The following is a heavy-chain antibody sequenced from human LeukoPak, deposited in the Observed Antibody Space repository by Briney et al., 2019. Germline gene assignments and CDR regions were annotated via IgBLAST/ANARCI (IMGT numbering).Heavy chain of an antibody. J-gene: IGHJ6*02. D-gene: IGHD2-2*01. V-gene: IGHV3-23*01. CDR2: ISGSGGST. CDR3: AKVSGSTSSPYYYYYGMDV. Sequence: PGGSLRLSCAASGFTFSSYAMSWVRQAPGKGLEWVSAISGSGGSTYYADSVKGRFTISRDNSKNTLYLQMNSLRAEDTAVYYCAKVSGSTSSPYYYYYGMDVWGQGTTVTVSS. CDR1: GFTFSSYA.